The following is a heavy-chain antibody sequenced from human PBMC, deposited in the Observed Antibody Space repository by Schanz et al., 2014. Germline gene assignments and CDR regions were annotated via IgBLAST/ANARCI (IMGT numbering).Heavy chain of an antibody. Sequence: QVQLQQWGAGLLKPSETLSLTCGVFGGSFSGYYWSWIRQPPGKGLEWIGEIYHTGSTNYNPSLKSRVTITVDKSKNQFSQKVRSVTAADTAVYYCARDSLRGATGGYGMDVWGQGTTVTVSS. D-gene: IGHD2-8*02. V-gene: IGHV4-34*01. CDR3: ARDSLRGATGGYGMDV. CDR1: GGSFSGYY. CDR2: IYHTGST. J-gene: IGHJ6*02.